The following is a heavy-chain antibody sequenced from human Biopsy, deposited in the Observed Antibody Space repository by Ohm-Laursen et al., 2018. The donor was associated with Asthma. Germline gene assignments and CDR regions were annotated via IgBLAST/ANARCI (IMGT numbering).Heavy chain of an antibody. CDR2: ISYDGSNK. D-gene: IGHD2-15*01. J-gene: IGHJ6*02. CDR3: ARVDGVVEAATRLGGMDV. V-gene: IGHV3-30*03. Sequence: SLRLSCSASGFTFTSYGMHWVRQAPGKGLEWVAVISYDGSNKYYADSVKGRFTISRDNSKNTLYLQMNSLSAEDSAVYYCARVDGVVEAATRLGGMDVWGQGTTVTVSS. CDR1: GFTFTSYG.